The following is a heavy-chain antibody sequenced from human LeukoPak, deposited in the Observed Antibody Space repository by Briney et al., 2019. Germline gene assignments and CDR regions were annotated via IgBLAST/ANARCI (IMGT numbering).Heavy chain of an antibody. J-gene: IGHJ4*02. CDR1: GFTFSSYW. CDR2: IKQDGSEI. CDR3: ARDKTVGATILDY. Sequence: PGGSLRLSCAASGFTFSSYWMSWVCQAPGRGPEWVANIKQDGSEIYYVDSVKGRFTISRDNAKNSLYLQMNSLRAEDTAVYYCARDKTVGATILDYWGQGTLVTVSS. D-gene: IGHD1-26*01. V-gene: IGHV3-7*05.